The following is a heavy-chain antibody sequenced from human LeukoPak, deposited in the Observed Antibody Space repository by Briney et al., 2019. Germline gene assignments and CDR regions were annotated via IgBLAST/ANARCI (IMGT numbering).Heavy chain of an antibody. D-gene: IGHD4-17*01. Sequence: GGSLLLSCAASGFIVNTNYMTWVRQAPGRGLEWVSFIYADGNTYYADSVKGRFTISRDISKNAVYLQMNSLRAEDTAVYYCARDSYGDANFDSWGQGTLVTVSS. CDR3: ARDSYGDANFDS. V-gene: IGHV3-53*01. J-gene: IGHJ4*02. CDR1: GFIVNTNY. CDR2: IYADGNT.